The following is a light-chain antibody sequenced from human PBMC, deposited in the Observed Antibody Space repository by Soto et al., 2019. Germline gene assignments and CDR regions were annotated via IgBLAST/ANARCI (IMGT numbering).Light chain of an antibody. V-gene: IGLV2-14*03. CDR1: SSDVGGYNY. Sequence: QSVLTQPASVSGSPEQSITLSCTGTSSDVGGYNYVSWYQQHPGKAPKLMIYDVSTRPSGVSNRFSGSKSGNTASLTISGLQTEDEADYYCSSYTSSSTRVFGTGTKVTVL. J-gene: IGLJ1*01. CDR2: DVS. CDR3: SSYTSSSTRV.